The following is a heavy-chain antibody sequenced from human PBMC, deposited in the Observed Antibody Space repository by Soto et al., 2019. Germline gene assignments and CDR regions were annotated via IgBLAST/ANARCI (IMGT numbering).Heavy chain of an antibody. J-gene: IGHJ4*02. CDR3: AKSGWGGSGSYYSVFDY. V-gene: IGHV3-23*01. D-gene: IGHD1-26*01. Sequence: LRLSCAASGFTFSSYAISWVRQAPGKGLEWVSAISGSGGSTYYADSVKGRFTISRDNSKNTLYLQMNSLRAEDTAVYYCAKSGWGGSGSYYSVFDYWGQGTLVTVSS. CDR1: GFTFSSYA. CDR2: ISGSGGST.